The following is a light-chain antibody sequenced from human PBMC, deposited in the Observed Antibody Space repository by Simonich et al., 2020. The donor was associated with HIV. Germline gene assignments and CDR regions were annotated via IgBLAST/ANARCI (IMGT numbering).Light chain of an antibody. CDR1: QSVLYSSNNKNY. V-gene: IGKV4-1*01. Sequence: DIVMTQSPDSLAVSLGERATINCKSSQSVLYSSNNKNYLAGYQKKPGQPPKLLIDWASTRESGVPDRFSGSGSGTDFTLTISSLQAEDVAVYYCQQYYSTPWTFGQGTKVEIK. J-gene: IGKJ1*01. CDR2: WAS. CDR3: QQYYSTPWT.